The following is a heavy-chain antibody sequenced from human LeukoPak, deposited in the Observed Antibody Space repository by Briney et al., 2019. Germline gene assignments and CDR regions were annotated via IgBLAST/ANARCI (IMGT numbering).Heavy chain of an antibody. J-gene: IGHJ4*02. CDR1: GITFSDYY. V-gene: IGHV3-11*01. Sequence: RGSLRLSCAASGITFSDYYMSWIRQAPGKGLEWVSYISSSGSTIYYADSVEGRFTISRANSKNTVYLQMNSLRAEDTALYYCAKGLSSGYYSGFDYWGQGSLVTVSS. CDR2: ISSSGSTI. CDR3: AKGLSSGYYSGFDY. D-gene: IGHD3-22*01.